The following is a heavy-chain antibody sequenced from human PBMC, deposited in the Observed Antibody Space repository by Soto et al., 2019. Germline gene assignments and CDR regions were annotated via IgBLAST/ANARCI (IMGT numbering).Heavy chain of an antibody. Sequence: QVQLQESGPGLVKPSQTLSLTCTVSGGSISSGGYYWSWIRQHPGKGLEWIGYIYYSGSTYYNPSLKSRVTISVDTSKNQLSLKLSSVTAADTAVYYCARLGVFPPLLAFDYWGQGTLVTVSS. CDR3: ARLGVFPPLLAFDY. CDR2: IYYSGST. V-gene: IGHV4-31*03. D-gene: IGHD2-15*01. CDR1: GGSISSGGYY. J-gene: IGHJ4*02.